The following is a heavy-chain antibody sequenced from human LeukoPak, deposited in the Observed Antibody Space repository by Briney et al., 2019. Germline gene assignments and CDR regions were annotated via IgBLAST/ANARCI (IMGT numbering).Heavy chain of an antibody. CDR1: GFTFSSYS. Sequence: GGSLRLSCAASGFTFSSYSMNWVRQAPGKGLEWVSAISNSGGTTYYADSVKGRFTISRDNSKNTLYLQMNSLRAEDTAVYYCAKDDYYYYMDVWGKGTTVTISS. J-gene: IGHJ6*03. V-gene: IGHV3-23*01. CDR2: ISNSGGTT. CDR3: AKDDYYYYMDV.